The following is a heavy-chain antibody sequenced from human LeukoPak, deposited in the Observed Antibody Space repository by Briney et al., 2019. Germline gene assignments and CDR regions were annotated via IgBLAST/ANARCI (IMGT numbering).Heavy chain of an antibody. J-gene: IGHJ6*02. Sequence: EIXHSGSTNYNPSLKSRVTISVDTSKNQFSLKLSSVTAADTAVYYCARRNPYSSSWYDGGYYYYGMDVWGQGTTVTVSS. V-gene: IGHV4-34*01. CDR3: ARRNPYSSSWYDGGYYYYGMDV. D-gene: IGHD6-13*01. CDR2: IXHSGST.